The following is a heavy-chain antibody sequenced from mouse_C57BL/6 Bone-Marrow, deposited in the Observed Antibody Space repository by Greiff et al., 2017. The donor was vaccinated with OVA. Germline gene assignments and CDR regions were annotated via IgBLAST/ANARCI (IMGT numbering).Heavy chain of an antibody. CDR3: ARLDYYGSSLAWFAY. J-gene: IGHJ3*01. Sequence: VQLQQSGPELVKPGASVKISCKASGYAFSSSWMNWVKQRPGKGLEWIGRIYPGDGDTNYNGKFKGKATLTADKSSSTAYMQLSSLTSEDSAVYFCARLDYYGSSLAWFAYWGQGTLVTVSA. V-gene: IGHV1-82*01. D-gene: IGHD1-1*01. CDR1: GYAFSSSW. CDR2: IYPGDGDT.